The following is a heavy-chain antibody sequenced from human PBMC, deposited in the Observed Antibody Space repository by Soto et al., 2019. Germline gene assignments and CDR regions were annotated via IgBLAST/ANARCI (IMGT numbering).Heavy chain of an antibody. Sequence: QVQLVESGGGLVKPGGSLRLSCAASGFTFSDYYMSWIRQAPGKGLEWISYISGSSDIIYYADSMKGRFTISRDNAKNSLFLEMNSLRADDTATYYCARAYGSGVGAVNFWGQGTVVTVSS. V-gene: IGHV3-11*01. D-gene: IGHD2-2*03. CDR1: GFTFSDYY. CDR3: ARAYGSGVGAVNF. CDR2: ISGSSDII. J-gene: IGHJ3*01.